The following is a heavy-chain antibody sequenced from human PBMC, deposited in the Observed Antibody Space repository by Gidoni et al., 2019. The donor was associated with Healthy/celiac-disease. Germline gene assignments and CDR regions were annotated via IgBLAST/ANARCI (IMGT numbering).Heavy chain of an antibody. V-gene: IGHV4-38-2*02. D-gene: IGHD2-2*01. CDR1: GYSISSGYS. CDR2: IYHSGST. CDR3: ARAGYIVVVPAAIKPFDY. Sequence: QVQLQESGPGLVKPSETLSLTCTVSGYSISSGYSWGWIRQPPGKGLEWIGSIYHSGSTYYNPSLKSRVTISVDTSKNQFSLKLSSVTAADTAVYYCARAGYIVVVPAAIKPFDYWGQGTLVTVSS. J-gene: IGHJ4*02.